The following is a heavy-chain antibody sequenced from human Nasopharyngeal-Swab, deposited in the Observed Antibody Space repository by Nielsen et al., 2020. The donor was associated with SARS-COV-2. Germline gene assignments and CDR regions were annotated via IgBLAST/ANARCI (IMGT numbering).Heavy chain of an antibody. CDR3: AKDQAAAGTPY. Sequence: GGSLRLSCAASGFTFSSYWMYWVRQVPGKGLMWVSCINTDGSDTTYADSVKGRFTISRDNAKNSLYLQMNSLRAEDTALYYCAKDQAAAGTPYWGQGTLVTVSS. D-gene: IGHD6-13*01. CDR1: GFTFSSYW. J-gene: IGHJ4*02. V-gene: IGHV3-74*01. CDR2: INTDGSDT.